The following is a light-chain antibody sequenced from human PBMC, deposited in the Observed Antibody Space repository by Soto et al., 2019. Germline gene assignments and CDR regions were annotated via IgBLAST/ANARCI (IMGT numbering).Light chain of an antibody. Sequence: EIVLTQSPVTLSLSPGERATLSCRASQSVRTYLAWYQVKPGQAPRLLIYDASRRASGVPARFSGSGSGTEFTLTISSLQSEDFAVYYCQQYNNWPLTFGQGTRLEIK. CDR2: DAS. V-gene: IGKV3D-15*01. CDR1: QSVRTY. J-gene: IGKJ5*01. CDR3: QQYNNWPLT.